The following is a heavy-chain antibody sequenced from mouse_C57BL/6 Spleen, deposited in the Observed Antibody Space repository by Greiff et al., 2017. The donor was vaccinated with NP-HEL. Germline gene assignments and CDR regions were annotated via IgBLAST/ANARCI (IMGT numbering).Heavy chain of an antibody. CDR1: GYTFTSYW. Sequence: VQLQQPGAELVKPGASVKLSCKASGYTFTSYWMHWVKQRPGQGLEWIGMIHPNSGSTNYNEKFKSKATLTVDKSSSTAYMQLSSLTSEDSAVYYCARSGYHPPLWYFDVWGTGTTVTVSS. CDR3: ARSGYHPPLWYFDV. CDR2: IHPNSGST. V-gene: IGHV1-64*01. J-gene: IGHJ1*03. D-gene: IGHD2-2*01.